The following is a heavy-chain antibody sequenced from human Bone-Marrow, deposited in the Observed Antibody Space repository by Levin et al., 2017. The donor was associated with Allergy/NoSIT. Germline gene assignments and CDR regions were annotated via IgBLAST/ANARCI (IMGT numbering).Heavy chain of an antibody. D-gene: IGHD2-15*01. Sequence: GGSLRLSCTASGFTFGDYAMSWFRQAPGKGLEWVGFIRSKAYGGTPEYAASVKGRFTISRDDSKSIAYLQMNSLKTEDTAVYYCTREEDIVVVVAAMDGYGMDVWGQGTTVTVSS. CDR2: IRSKAYGGTP. CDR3: TREEDIVVVVAAMDGYGMDV. CDR1: GFTFGDYA. J-gene: IGHJ6*02. V-gene: IGHV3-49*03.